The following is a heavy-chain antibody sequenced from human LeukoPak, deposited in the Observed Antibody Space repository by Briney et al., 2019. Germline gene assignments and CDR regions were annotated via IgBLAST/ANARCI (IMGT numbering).Heavy chain of an antibody. V-gene: IGHV3-30*02. D-gene: IGHD3-16*01. CDR1: GFSFSSYG. CDR2: VRYDGGDQ. CDR3: AKSPLYMIGGAAPFYMDV. Sequence: GGSLRLSCAASGFSFSSYGMHWVRQAPGKGLEWVAFVRYDGGDQYHADSVKGRFTISRDNSKSTLSLQMNDLRAEDTGLYYCAKSPLYMIGGAAPFYMDVWGKGTTVTVSS. J-gene: IGHJ6*03.